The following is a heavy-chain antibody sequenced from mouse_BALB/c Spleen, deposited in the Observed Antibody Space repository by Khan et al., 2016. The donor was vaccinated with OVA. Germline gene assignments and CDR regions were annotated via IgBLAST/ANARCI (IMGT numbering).Heavy chain of an antibody. J-gene: IGHJ3*01. D-gene: IGHD2-10*02. CDR2: IFPGNVNS. CDR1: GYTFTSYY. Sequence: QVQLQQPGPELVKPGASVRISCKASGYTFTSYYIHWVKQRPGQGLEWIGWIFPGNVNSNYNERFKGKATLTADKSSSTAYMQLSSLTSEDSAVYFCARGGYGSFAYWGQGTLVTVSA. V-gene: IGHV1S56*01. CDR3: ARGGYGSFAY.